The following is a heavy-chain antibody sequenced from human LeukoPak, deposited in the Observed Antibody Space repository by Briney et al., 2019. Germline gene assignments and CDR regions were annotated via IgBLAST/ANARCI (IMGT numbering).Heavy chain of an antibody. CDR2: NYSGGST. V-gene: IGHV3-53*01. D-gene: IGHD4-23*01. Sequence: GGSLRPSCAASGFTVSSNYMSWVRQAPGKGLEWVSVNYSGGSTYYADSVKGRFTISRDTSKNTLYLQMNSLRAEDTAVYYCATYGGNSWNWFDPWGQGTLVTVSS. CDR1: GFTVSSNY. J-gene: IGHJ5*02. CDR3: ATYGGNSWNWFDP.